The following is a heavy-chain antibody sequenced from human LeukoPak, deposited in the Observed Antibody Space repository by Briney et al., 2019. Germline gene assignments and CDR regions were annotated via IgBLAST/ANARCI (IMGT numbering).Heavy chain of an antibody. V-gene: IGHV4-61*02. D-gene: IGHD3-10*01. J-gene: IGHJ6*02. Sequence: SQTLSLTCTVSGGSISSSRYYWSWIRQPAGKGLEWIGRIYTSGRTNYNPSLNSQVTISIDTSKTQFSLSLSSVTAADTAVYYCARVSPSGVWDVWGQGTTVTVSS. CDR2: IYTSGRT. CDR1: GGSISSSRYY. CDR3: ARVSPSGVWDV.